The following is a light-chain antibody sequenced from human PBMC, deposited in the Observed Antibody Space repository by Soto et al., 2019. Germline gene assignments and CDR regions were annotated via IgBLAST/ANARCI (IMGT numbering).Light chain of an antibody. Sequence: DIQLTQSPSFLSASVGDRVTITCRASQGISSYLAWYQQKPGKAPKLLIYAASTLQSGVPSSFSGSGSGTEFTLTISSLQPEDFATYYFQQLNSYLPITFGQGTRLEIK. CDR1: QGISSY. V-gene: IGKV1-9*01. CDR3: QQLNSYLPIT. J-gene: IGKJ5*01. CDR2: AAS.